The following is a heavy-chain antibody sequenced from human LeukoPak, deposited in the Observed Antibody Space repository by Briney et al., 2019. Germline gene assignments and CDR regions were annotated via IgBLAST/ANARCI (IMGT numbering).Heavy chain of an antibody. CDR3: TRDSANYHFAY. CDR2: LYSGGGT. CDR1: GFTVKDNF. V-gene: IGHV3-66*01. J-gene: IGHJ4*02. D-gene: IGHD4/OR15-4a*01. Sequence: GGSLRLSCAASGFTVKDNFMSWVRQAPGKGLEWVSVLYSGGGTYYADSVKGRFTISRDNSKNIVFLQMNDLRTEDTAFYYCTRDSANYHFAYWGQGALVTVSS.